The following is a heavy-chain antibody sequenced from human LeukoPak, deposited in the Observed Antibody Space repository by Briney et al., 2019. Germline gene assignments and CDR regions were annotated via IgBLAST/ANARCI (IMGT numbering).Heavy chain of an antibody. J-gene: IGHJ4*02. CDR2: VNHSGTT. D-gene: IGHD2-15*01. Sequence: SETLSLTCAVYGESFRGHYWSWIRQPPGKGLEWVGDVNHSGTTNYNPSLKSRVTISADTSKNQLSLKLRTVTAADTAVYYCARRASVAATLDYWGQGTLVTVSS. CDR1: GESFRGHY. CDR3: ARRASVAATLDY. V-gene: IGHV4-34*01.